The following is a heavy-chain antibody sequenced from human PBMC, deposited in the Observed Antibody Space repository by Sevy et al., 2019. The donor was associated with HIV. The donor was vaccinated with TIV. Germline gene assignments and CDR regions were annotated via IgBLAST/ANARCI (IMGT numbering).Heavy chain of an antibody. CDR2: INSDGSST. V-gene: IGHV3-74*01. Sequence: GGSLRLSCVASGFTFSSYWMHWVRQAPGKGLVWVSRINSDGSSTSYADSVKGRFTISRDNAKNTLYLQMNSLRAEDTAVYYCARAMRYSSSWYVFDYWGQGTLVTVSS. D-gene: IGHD6-13*01. CDR3: ARAMRYSSSWYVFDY. J-gene: IGHJ4*02. CDR1: GFTFSSYW.